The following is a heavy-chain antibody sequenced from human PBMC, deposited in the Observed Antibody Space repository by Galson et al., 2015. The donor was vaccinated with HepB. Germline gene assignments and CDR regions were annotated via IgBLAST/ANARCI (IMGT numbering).Heavy chain of an antibody. CDR1: GFIFRHYA. V-gene: IGHV3-23*03. Sequence: SLRLSCAGSGFIFRHYAMAWIRQAPGKGLEWVSGIYGRGTTRSYSDAVKGRFSISRDNSKDTVFLQMDNLRPEDTAVYYCVKEGAWFGGDWFDPWGQGALVTVS. CDR3: VKEGAWFGGDWFDP. D-gene: IGHD3-16*01. CDR2: IYGRGTTR. J-gene: IGHJ5*02.